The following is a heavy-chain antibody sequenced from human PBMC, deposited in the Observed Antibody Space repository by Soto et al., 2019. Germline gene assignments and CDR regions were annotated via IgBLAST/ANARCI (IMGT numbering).Heavy chain of an antibody. CDR3: ARGGGTILAPLP. CDR2: INPNSGAT. J-gene: IGHJ5*02. Sequence: ASVKVSCKASGYTFTSYGISWVRRAPGQGLEWMGWINPNSGATKYAQKFQGRVTLSRDTSISTAYMELSGLRSDDTAVYYCARGGGTILAPLPWGQGTLVTV. V-gene: IGHV1-2*02. CDR1: GYTFTSYG. D-gene: IGHD3-3*01.